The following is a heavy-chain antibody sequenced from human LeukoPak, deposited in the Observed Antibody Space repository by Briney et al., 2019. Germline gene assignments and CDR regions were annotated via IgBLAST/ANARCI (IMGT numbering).Heavy chain of an antibody. CDR3: ARARIIVGATGVFDY. CDR1: GGSFSGYY. V-gene: IGHV4-34*01. CDR2: INHSGSS. J-gene: IGHJ4*02. Sequence: KPSETLSLTCAVYGGSFSGYYWSWIRQPPGKGLEWIGEINHSGSSNYNPPLKSRVTISADTSKNQFSLTLSSVTAADTAVYYCARARIIVGATGVFDYWGQGTLVTVSS. D-gene: IGHD1-26*01.